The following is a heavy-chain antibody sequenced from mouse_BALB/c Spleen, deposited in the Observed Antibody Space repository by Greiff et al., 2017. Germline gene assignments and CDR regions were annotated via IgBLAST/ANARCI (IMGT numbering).Heavy chain of an antibody. CDR1: GYSITSGYY. J-gene: IGHJ2*01. V-gene: IGHV3-6*02. D-gene: IGHD2-4*01. Sequence: EVQLQQSGPGLVKPSQSLSLTCSVTGYSITSGYYWNWIRQFPGNKLEWMGYISYDGSNNYNPSLKNRISITRDTSKNQFFLKLNSVTTEDTATYYCASIYYDYDGFDYWGQGTTLTVSS. CDR3: ASIYYDYDGFDY. CDR2: ISYDGSN.